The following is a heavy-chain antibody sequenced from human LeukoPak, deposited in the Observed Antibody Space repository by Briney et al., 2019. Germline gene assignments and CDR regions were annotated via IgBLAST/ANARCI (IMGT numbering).Heavy chain of an antibody. Sequence: SQTLSLTCAISGDSVSSNSAAWNWIRQSPSRGLEWLGSTYYRSKWYNDYAVSVKSRITINPDTSKNQFSLQLNSVTPEDTAVYYCARWVIQLVAWDDGEIENYYYMDVWGKGTTVTVSS. CDR3: ARWVIQLVAWDDGEIENYYYMDV. CDR2: TYYRSKWYN. CDR1: GDSVSSNSAA. J-gene: IGHJ6*03. V-gene: IGHV6-1*01. D-gene: IGHD6-6*01.